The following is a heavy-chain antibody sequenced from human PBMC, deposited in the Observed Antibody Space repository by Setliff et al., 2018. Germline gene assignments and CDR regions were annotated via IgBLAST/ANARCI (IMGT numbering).Heavy chain of an antibody. D-gene: IGHD5-12*01. CDR2: INPKTGDT. CDR1: GYPFIGYF. Sequence: ASVKVSCKASGYPFIGYFMHWVRQAPGQGLEWMGWINPKTGDTLYAPKFQGRVTMTRDRSSNTAYMDLSRLTSDDTAVYYCAGAVSGYDYHYFDKWGQGTLVTVSS. CDR3: AGAVSGYDYHYFDK. V-gene: IGHV1-2*02. J-gene: IGHJ4*02.